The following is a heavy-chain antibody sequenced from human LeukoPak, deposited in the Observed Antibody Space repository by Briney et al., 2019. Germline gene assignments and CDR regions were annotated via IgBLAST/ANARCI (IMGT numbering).Heavy chain of an antibody. CDR3: ASKDRSGWYGEGIFDY. V-gene: IGHV1-2*02. Sequence: GASVKVSCKASGYSFTSYDINWVRQAPGQGLEWMGWINPNSGGTNYAQKFQGRVTMTRDTSISTAYMELSRLRSDDTAVYYCASKDRSGWYGEGIFDYWGQGTLVTVSS. CDR2: INPNSGGT. CDR1: GYSFTSYD. J-gene: IGHJ4*02. D-gene: IGHD6-19*01.